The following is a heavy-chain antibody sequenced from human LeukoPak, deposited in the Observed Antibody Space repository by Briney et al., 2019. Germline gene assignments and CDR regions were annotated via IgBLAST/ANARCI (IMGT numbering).Heavy chain of an antibody. CDR2: ISAYNGNT. D-gene: IGHD3-22*01. Sequence: ASVKVSCKASGYTFTSYAITWVRQAPGQGLEWMGWISAYNGNTNYAQKLQGRVTMTKDTSTNTVYMHLSSLSSDDTAVYYCARAYYESSAYRHAVYFDYWGQGTLVTVSS. V-gene: IGHV1-18*01. CDR3: ARAYYESSAYRHAVYFDY. J-gene: IGHJ4*02. CDR1: GYTFTSYA.